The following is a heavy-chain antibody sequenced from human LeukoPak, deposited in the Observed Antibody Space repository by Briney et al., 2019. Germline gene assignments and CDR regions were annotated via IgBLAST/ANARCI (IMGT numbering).Heavy chain of an antibody. CDR2: IYYGGST. Sequence: SETLSLTCTVSGGSISSYYWSWIRQPPGKGLEWIGYIYYGGSTNYNPSLKSRVTISVDTSKNQFSLKLSSVTAADTAVYYCASGLAAAGPLDYWGQGTLVTVSS. CDR1: GGSISSYY. J-gene: IGHJ4*02. V-gene: IGHV4-59*08. D-gene: IGHD6-13*01. CDR3: ASGLAAAGPLDY.